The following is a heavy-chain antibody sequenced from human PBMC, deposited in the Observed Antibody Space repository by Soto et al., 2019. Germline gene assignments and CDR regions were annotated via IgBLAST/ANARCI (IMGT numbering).Heavy chain of an antibody. J-gene: IGHJ4*02. CDR3: ATMSATPDHS. V-gene: IGHV3-33*01. D-gene: IGHD2-15*01. CDR1: GETFRIYG. Sequence: PGGELRVSGAACGETFRIYGFHWVRHAQGTALEWVAVIWYDGSNKYYADSVKGRFTISRDNSKNTLYLQMNSLRAEDTAVSYCATMSATPDHSWGQGT. CDR2: IWYDGSNK.